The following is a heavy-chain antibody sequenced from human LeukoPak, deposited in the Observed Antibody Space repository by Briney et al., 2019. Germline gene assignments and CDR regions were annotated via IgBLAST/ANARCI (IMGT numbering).Heavy chain of an antibody. Sequence: SETLSLTCTVSGGSISSYYWSWIRQPAGKGLEWIGRIYTSGSTNYNPSLKSRVTMSVDTSKNQFSLKLSSVTAADTAVYYCARVERDRLRPSYFDLWGRGTLVTVPS. CDR3: ARVERDRLRPSYFDL. D-gene: IGHD4-17*01. J-gene: IGHJ2*01. CDR1: GGSISSYY. CDR2: IYTSGST. V-gene: IGHV4-4*07.